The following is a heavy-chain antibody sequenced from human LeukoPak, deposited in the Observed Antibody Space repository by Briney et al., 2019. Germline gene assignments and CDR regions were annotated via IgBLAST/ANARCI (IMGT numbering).Heavy chain of an antibody. J-gene: IGHJ4*02. D-gene: IGHD5-12*01. V-gene: IGHV3-74*01. CDR1: GFTFSSYW. CDR3: ARAGTGGGYDSGFDY. CDR2: INSDGSST. Sequence: GGSLRLSCAASGFTFSSYWMHWVRQAAGKGVVWVSRINSDGSSTNYADSVKGRFTISRDNAKNTLYLQMNSLRAEDTAVYYCARAGTGGGYDSGFDYWGQGTLVTVSS.